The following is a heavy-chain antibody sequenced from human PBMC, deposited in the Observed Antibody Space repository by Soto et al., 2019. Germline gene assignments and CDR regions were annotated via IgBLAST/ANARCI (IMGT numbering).Heavy chain of an antibody. V-gene: IGHV4-34*01. CDR1: GGSFSGYY. Sequence: PSETLSLTCAVYGGSFSGYYWSWSRQPPGKGLEWIGEINHSGSTNYNPSLKSRVTISVDTSKNQFSLKLSSVTAADTAVYYCARGPRVPAAAKRFDFWGQGTLVTVSS. CDR2: INHSGST. J-gene: IGHJ4*02. CDR3: ARGPRVPAAAKRFDF. D-gene: IGHD2-2*01.